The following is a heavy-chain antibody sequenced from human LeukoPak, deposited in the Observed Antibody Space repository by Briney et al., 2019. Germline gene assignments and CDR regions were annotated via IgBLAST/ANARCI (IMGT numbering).Heavy chain of an antibody. D-gene: IGHD2-15*01. J-gene: IGHJ4*02. CDR3: AKSVVVVAATKGAFDY. CDR2: ISGSGGST. Sequence: GGSLRLSCTASGFTFGDYAMTWVRQDPGEGLEWVSAISGSGGSTYYADSVKGRFTISRDNSKNTLYLQMNSLRAEDTAVYYCAKSVVVVAATKGAFDYWGQGTLVTVSS. CDR1: GFTFGDYA. V-gene: IGHV3-23*01.